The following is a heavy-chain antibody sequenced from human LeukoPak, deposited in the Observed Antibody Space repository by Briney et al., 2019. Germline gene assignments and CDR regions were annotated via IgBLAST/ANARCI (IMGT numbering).Heavy chain of an antibody. CDR1: GDTFSSYA. CDR2: VIPIFGTA. J-gene: IGHJ4*02. Sequence: GASVKVSCKASGDTFSSYAISWVRQAPGQGLEWMGGVIPIFGTATYAQKFQGRVTITTDESTSTAYMELSSLRSEDTAMYYCARVAYSGFDYWGQGTLVTVSS. D-gene: IGHD4-11*01. CDR3: ARVAYSGFDY. V-gene: IGHV1-69*05.